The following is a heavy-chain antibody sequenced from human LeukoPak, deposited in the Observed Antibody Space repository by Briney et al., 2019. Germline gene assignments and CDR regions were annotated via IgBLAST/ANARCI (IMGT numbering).Heavy chain of an antibody. CDR3: ARKRSGSSSAYYYYYYMDV. J-gene: IGHJ6*03. V-gene: IGHV4-34*01. CDR2: INHSGST. Sequence: PSETLSLTCAVYGGSFSGYYWSWIRQPPGKGLEWIGEINHSGSTNYNPSLKSRVTISVDTSKNQFSLKLSSVTAADTGVYYCARKRSGSSSAYYYYYYMDVWGKGTTVTVSS. CDR1: GGSFSGYY. D-gene: IGHD6-6*01.